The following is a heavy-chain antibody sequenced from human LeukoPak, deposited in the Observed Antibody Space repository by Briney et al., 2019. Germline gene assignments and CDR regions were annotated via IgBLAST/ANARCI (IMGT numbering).Heavy chain of an antibody. V-gene: IGHV4-59*01. CDR2: IYYSGNS. CDR1: GGPISDYY. J-gene: IGHJ4*02. CDR3: ASRSLIHGDTGPYDD. Sequence: PSETLSLTCTVSGGPISDYYWSWIRQPPGKGLEWIGYIYYSGNSNYNHSLKSRVTMSVDTSKNQFSLKLSSVTAADTAVYYCASRSLIHGDTGPYDDWGQGTLVIVSS. D-gene: IGHD4-17*01.